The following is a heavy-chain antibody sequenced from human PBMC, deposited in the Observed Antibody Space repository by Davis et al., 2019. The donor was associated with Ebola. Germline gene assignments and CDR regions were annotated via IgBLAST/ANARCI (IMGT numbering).Heavy chain of an antibody. Sequence: AASVKVSCKASGYTFSNYAINWVRQATGQGLEWMGWMNPNSGDTGYAQKFQGRVTMTRNTSISTAYMELSSLRSEDTAVYYCVREGTGDGFIYYYGMDVWGQGTTVTVSS. D-gene: IGHD1-1*01. CDR1: GYTFSNYA. CDR2: MNPNSGDT. CDR3: VREGTGDGFIYYYGMDV. J-gene: IGHJ6*02. V-gene: IGHV1-8*01.